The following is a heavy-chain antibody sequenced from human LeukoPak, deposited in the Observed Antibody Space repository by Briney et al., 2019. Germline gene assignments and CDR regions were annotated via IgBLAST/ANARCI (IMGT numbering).Heavy chain of an antibody. D-gene: IGHD2-15*01. V-gene: IGHV5-51*01. CDR2: IYPGDSDT. CDR1: GYSFTSYW. Sequence: GESLKISCKGSGYSFTSYWIGWVRQMPGKGLEWMGIIYPGDSDTGYSPSFQGQVTISADKSISTAYLQWSSLKASDTAMYYCARRAKCSGGSCYWFDPWGQGTLVTVSS. J-gene: IGHJ5*02. CDR3: ARRAKCSGGSCYWFDP.